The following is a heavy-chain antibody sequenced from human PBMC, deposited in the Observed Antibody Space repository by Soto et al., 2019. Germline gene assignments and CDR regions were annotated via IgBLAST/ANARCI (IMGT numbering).Heavy chain of an antibody. D-gene: IGHD3-3*01. CDR2: IYYSGST. CDR1: GGSISSYY. V-gene: IGHV4-59*01. CDR3: ARGRNDFWSTYYCGMDV. J-gene: IGHJ6*02. Sequence: SETLSLTCTVSGGSISSYYWSWIRQPPGKGLEWIGYIYYSGSTNYNPSLKSRVTISVDTSKNQFSLKLSSVTAADTAVYYCARGRNDFWSTYYCGMDVWGQGTTITVSS.